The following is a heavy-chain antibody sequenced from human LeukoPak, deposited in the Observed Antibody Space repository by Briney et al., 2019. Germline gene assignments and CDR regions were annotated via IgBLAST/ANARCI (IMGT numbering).Heavy chain of an antibody. CDR1: GHTFTSYD. CDR2: MNPISGNT. CDR3: AGGGGYDYYYMDV. V-gene: IGHV1-8*01. J-gene: IGHJ6*03. D-gene: IGHD3-16*01. Sequence: GASVKVSCKASGHTFTSYDINWVRQATGQGLEWMGWMNPISGNTGHAQKFQGRVTITADKSTSTAYMELSSLRSEDTAVYYCAGGGGYDYYYMDVWGKGTTVTVSS.